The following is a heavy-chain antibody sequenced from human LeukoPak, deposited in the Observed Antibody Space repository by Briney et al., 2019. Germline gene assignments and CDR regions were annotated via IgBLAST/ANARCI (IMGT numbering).Heavy chain of an antibody. D-gene: IGHD2-15*01. V-gene: IGHV3-9*01. CDR3: AKGAPAAGAFDI. Sequence: GGSLRLSCAASGLTFDDYAMHWVRQAPGKGLEWVSGISWNSGSIGYADSVKGRFTISRDDAKNSLYLQMNSLRAEDTALYYCAKGAPAAGAFDIWGQGTMVTVSS. J-gene: IGHJ3*02. CDR1: GLTFDDYA. CDR2: ISWNSGSI.